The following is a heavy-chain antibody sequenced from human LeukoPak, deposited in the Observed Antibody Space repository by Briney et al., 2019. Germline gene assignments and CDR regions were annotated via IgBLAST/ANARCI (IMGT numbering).Heavy chain of an antibody. CDR3: ARGGYSPFDY. CDR1: GGSFSGYY. D-gene: IGHD5-18*01. Sequence: SSETLSLTCAVYGGSFSGYYWSWIRQPPGKGLEWSGEINHSGSTNYNPSLKSRVTISVDTSKHQFSLKLSSVTAADTAVYYCARGGYSPFDYWGQGTLVTVSS. V-gene: IGHV4-34*01. CDR2: INHSGST. J-gene: IGHJ4*02.